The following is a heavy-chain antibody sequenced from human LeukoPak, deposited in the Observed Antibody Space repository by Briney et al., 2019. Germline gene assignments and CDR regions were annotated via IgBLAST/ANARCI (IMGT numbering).Heavy chain of an antibody. CDR1: GYSISSGYY. CDR3: AREGYYGSGSYLEDAFDI. CDR2: IYHSGST. Sequence: SETLSLTCTVSGYSISSGYYWGWIRQPPGKGLEWIGSIYHSGSTYYNPSLKSRVTMSVDTSKNQFSLKLSSVTAADTAVYYCAREGYYGSGSYLEDAFDIWGQGTMVTVSS. V-gene: IGHV4-38-2*02. D-gene: IGHD3-10*01. J-gene: IGHJ3*02.